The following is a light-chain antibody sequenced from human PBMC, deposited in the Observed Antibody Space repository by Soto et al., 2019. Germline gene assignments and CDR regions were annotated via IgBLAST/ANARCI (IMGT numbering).Light chain of an antibody. CDR2: TTS. V-gene: IGKV1-17*03. J-gene: IGKJ1*01. Sequence: DIQMTQSPSAMSASIGDRVTITCRASQDIRNFLAWFQQKPGEVPKRLIYTTSTLESGVPSRFSGSGSETEFTLTISSLQPEDLAIYYCLQHKSYPWTFGQGTKVDIK. CDR1: QDIRNF. CDR3: LQHKSYPWT.